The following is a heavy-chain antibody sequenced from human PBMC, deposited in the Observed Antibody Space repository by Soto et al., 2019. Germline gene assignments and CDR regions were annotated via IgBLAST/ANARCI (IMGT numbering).Heavy chain of an antibody. D-gene: IGHD6-13*01. CDR1: GGSISSGYYY. Sequence: SETLSLTCSVSGGSISSGYYYWSWIRQPHGKGLERIGYIYYSGSTNYNPSLKSRVTISVDTSKNQFSLKLSSVTAADTAVYYCAREAPGGAAAGTRFDYWGQGTLVTVSS. V-gene: IGHV4-61*01. CDR2: IYYSGST. CDR3: AREAPGGAAAGTRFDY. J-gene: IGHJ4*02.